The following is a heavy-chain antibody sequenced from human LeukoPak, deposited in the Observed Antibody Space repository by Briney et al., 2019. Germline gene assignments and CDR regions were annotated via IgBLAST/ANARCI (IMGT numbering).Heavy chain of an antibody. CDR3: ATVVGGWVYFQH. D-gene: IGHD6-19*01. CDR1: GGTFSSYA. Sequence: ASVKVSCKASGGTFSSYAISWVRQAPGKGLEWMGGFDPEDGETIYAQKFQGRVTMTEDTSTDTAYMELSSLRSEDTAVYYCATVVGGWVYFQHWGQGTLVTVSS. J-gene: IGHJ1*01. V-gene: IGHV1-24*01. CDR2: FDPEDGET.